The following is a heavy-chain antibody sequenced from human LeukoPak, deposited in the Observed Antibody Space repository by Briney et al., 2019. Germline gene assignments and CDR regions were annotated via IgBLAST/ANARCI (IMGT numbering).Heavy chain of an antibody. CDR3: ARASSGWYGY. CDR2: ISSNGGST. V-gene: IGHV3-64*01. D-gene: IGHD6-19*01. CDR1: GFTFSSYA. Sequence: PGGSLRLSCVVSGFTFSSYAMHWVRQAPGKGLEYVSAISSNGGSTYYANSVKGRFTTSRDNSKNTLYLQMGSLRVEGMAVYYCARASSGWYGYWGQGTLVTVSS. J-gene: IGHJ4*02.